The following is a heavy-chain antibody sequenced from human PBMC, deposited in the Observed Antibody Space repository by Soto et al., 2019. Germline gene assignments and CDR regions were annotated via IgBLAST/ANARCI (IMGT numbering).Heavy chain of an antibody. V-gene: IGHV4-61*01. J-gene: IGHJ4*02. CDR1: GGSVSSGSYY. CDR3: AREKRWLRQSYYFDY. CDR2: IYYSGST. Sequence: QVQLQESGPGLVKPSETLSLTCTVSGGSVSSGSYYWSWIRQPPGKGLEWIGYIYYSGSTNYNPSLKSRVTISVDPSKNQFSLKLSSVTAADTAVYYCAREKRWLRQSYYFDYWGQGTLVTVSS. D-gene: IGHD5-12*01.